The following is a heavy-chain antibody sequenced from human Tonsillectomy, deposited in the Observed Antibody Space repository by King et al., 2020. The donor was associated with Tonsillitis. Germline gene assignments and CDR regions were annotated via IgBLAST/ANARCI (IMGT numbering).Heavy chain of an antibody. V-gene: IGHV5-51*01. Sequence: QLVQSGAEVKKPVESLKISCKGSGYSFTNYWIGWVRQMPGKGLEWMGFMYPGDSDTRYSPSFQGQVTISADQAISPAYLQGSRLKASDTALYYCARQGGYYYYMDVWGKGTTVTVSS. CDR1: GYSFTNYW. D-gene: IGHD3-16*01. J-gene: IGHJ6*03. CDR2: MYPGDSDT. CDR3: ARQGGYYYYMDV.